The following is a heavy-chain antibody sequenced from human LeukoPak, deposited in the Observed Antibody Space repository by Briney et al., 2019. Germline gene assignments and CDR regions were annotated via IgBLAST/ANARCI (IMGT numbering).Heavy chain of an antibody. D-gene: IGHD3-16*02. Sequence: SVKVSCKASGGTFSSYAISWVRQAPGQGLEWMGGIIPIFGTANYAQEFQGRVTITTDESTSTAYIELSRLRSDDTAVYYCARDDPIYVWGSYRQFDYWGQGTLVTVSS. CDR2: IIPIFGTA. CDR1: GGTFSSYA. CDR3: ARDDPIYVWGSYRQFDY. V-gene: IGHV1-69*05. J-gene: IGHJ4*02.